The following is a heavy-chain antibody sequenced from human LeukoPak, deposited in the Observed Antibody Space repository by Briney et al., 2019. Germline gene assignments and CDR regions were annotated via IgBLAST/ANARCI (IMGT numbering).Heavy chain of an antibody. D-gene: IGHD2-2*01. CDR2: IYYSGST. CDR1: GGSISGYY. CDR3: ARSHNIPAALGGWFDP. V-gene: IGHV4-59*01. J-gene: IGHJ5*02. Sequence: SETLSLTCTVSGGSISGYYWNWMRQPPGKALEWIGYIYYSGSTNYNPSLRSRATISADTSKNQFSLNLSSVTAADTAVYYCARSHNIPAALGGWFDPWGQGTLVTVSS.